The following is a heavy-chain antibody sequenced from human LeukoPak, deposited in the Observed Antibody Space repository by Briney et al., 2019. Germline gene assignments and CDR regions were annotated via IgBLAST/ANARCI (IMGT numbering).Heavy chain of an antibody. D-gene: IGHD3-22*01. V-gene: IGHV1-18*01. CDR3: ARELGYYDSSGYHYVLGY. CDR1: GGTFSSYA. CDR2: ISAYNGNT. J-gene: IGHJ4*02. Sequence: GSSVKVSCKASGGTFSSYAISWVRQAPGQGLEWMGWISAYNGNTKYAQKYQGRVTMTTDTSTSTAYMEMRSLRSDDTAVYYCARELGYYDSSGYHYVLGYWGQGTLVTVSS.